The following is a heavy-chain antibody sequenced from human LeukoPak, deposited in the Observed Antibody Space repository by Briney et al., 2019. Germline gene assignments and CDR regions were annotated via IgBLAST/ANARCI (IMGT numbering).Heavy chain of an antibody. CDR3: ARLTYNWNPSPDY. J-gene: IGHJ4*02. CDR2: IYYSGST. CDR1: GGSISSYY. V-gene: IGHV4-59*01. Sequence: PSETLSLTCTVSGGSISSYYWSWIRQPPGKGLEWIGYIYYSGSTNYNPSLKSRVTISVDTSKNQFSLKLSSVTAADTAVYYCARLTYNWNPSPDYWGQGTLVTVSS. D-gene: IGHD1-20*01.